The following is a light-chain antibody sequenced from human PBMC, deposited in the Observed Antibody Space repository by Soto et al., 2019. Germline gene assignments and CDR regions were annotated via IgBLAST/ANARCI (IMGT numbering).Light chain of an antibody. Sequence: QSVLTQPPSVSGAPGQRVTISCTGSGSNIGAGFDVHWYQHVPGPAPKLLISATIKRPSGVPDRFSGSKSGTSASLAITGLQAEDEADYYCQSYDSSLSVWVFGGGTKLTVL. V-gene: IGLV1-40*01. CDR1: GSNIGAGFD. J-gene: IGLJ3*02. CDR2: ATI. CDR3: QSYDSSLSVWV.